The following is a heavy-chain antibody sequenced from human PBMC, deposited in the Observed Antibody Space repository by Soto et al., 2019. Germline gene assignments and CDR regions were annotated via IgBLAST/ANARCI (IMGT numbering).Heavy chain of an antibody. CDR1: GFTFSSYA. Sequence: PGGSLRLSCAASGFTFSSYAMSWVRQAPGKGLEWVSAISGSGGSTYYADSVKGRFTISRDNSKNTLYLQMNSLRAEDTAVYYCAKDHGLWQWPRGDRFDYWGQGTLVTVSS. J-gene: IGHJ4*02. V-gene: IGHV3-23*01. CDR2: ISGSGGST. D-gene: IGHD6-19*01. CDR3: AKDHGLWQWPRGDRFDY.